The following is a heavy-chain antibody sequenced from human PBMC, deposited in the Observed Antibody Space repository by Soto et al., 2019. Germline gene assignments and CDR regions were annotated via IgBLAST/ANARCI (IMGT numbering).Heavy chain of an antibody. J-gene: IGHJ4*02. V-gene: IGHV3-33*01. CDR3: ASGVWPGGSSGWSPYFDY. CDR2: IWYDGSNK. D-gene: IGHD6-19*01. CDR1: GFTFSSYG. Sequence: QVQLVESGGGVVQPGRSLRLSCAASGFTFSSYGMHWVRQAPGKGLEWVAVIWYDGSNKYYADSVKGRFTISRDNSKNTLYLQMNSLRAEDTAVYYCASGVWPGGSSGWSPYFDYWGQGTLVTVSS.